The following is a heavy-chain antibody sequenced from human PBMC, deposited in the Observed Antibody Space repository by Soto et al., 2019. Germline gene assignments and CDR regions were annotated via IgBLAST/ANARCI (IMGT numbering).Heavy chain of an antibody. D-gene: IGHD3-3*01. Sequence: QVQLVESGGGLVKPGGSLRLSCAASGFTFSSYAMHWVRQAPGKGLEWVAVISYDGSNKYYADSVKGRFTISRDNSKNTLYLQMNSLRAEDTAVYYCARDPITIFGVVTLYYYYGMDVWGQGTTVTVSS. CDR1: GFTFSSYA. V-gene: IGHV3-30-3*01. CDR3: ARDPITIFGVVTLYYYYGMDV. J-gene: IGHJ6*02. CDR2: ISYDGSNK.